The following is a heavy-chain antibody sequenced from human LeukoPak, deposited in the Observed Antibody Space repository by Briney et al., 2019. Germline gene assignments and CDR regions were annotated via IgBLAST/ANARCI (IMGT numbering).Heavy chain of an antibody. CDR1: GYTFTGYH. Sequence: ASVKVSCKASGYTFTGYHMHWVRQAPGQGLEWMGRINPNSGDTNYAQKFQGRVTMTRDTSISTAYMELSRPRSDDTAVYYCARDYCSSTSCLFDYWGQGTLVTVSS. V-gene: IGHV1-2*06. J-gene: IGHJ4*02. CDR3: ARDYCSSTSCLFDY. CDR2: INPNSGDT. D-gene: IGHD2-2*01.